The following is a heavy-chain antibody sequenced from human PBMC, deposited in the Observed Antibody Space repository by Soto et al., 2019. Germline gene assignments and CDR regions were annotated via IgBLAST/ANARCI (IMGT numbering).Heavy chain of an antibody. V-gene: IGHV3-11*05. CDR1: GFSISDHY. CDR3: ARSGDNYNVLDY. CDR2: SSNSGTFT. Sequence: QVQLVESGGGLVKPGGSLRLTCAASGFSISDHYMSWIRQAPGKGLEWVSYSSNSGTFTKYADSVKGRFSISRDNAKNSLYLEINSLRGEDMAIYYCARSGDNYNVLDYWGQGTPVTVSS. D-gene: IGHD3-10*02. J-gene: IGHJ4*02.